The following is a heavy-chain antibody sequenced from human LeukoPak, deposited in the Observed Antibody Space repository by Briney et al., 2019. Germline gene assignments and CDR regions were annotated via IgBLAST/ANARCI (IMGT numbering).Heavy chain of an antibody. V-gene: IGHV4-39*01. J-gene: IGHJ4*02. CDR2: IYYSGST. CDR3: ARLYRSGTSGKDYFDY. CDR1: GGSISSSSYY. D-gene: IGHD3-10*01. Sequence: SETLSLTCTVSGGSISSSSYYWGWIRQPPGKGLEWIGSIYYSGSTYYNPSLKSRVTISVDTSKNRFSLKLSSVTAADTAVYYCARLYRSGTSGKDYFDYWGQGTLVTVSS.